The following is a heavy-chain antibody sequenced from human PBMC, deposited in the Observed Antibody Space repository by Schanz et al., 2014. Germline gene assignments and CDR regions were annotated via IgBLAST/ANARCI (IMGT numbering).Heavy chain of an antibody. CDR1: GYTFTGYS. D-gene: IGHD1-26*01. Sequence: QVQLVQSGAEVKKPGASVKVSCKASGYTFTGYSMHWVRQAPGQGLEWMGRINPNSGGTNYAQKFQGRVTMTRDTSISTVYMELTRLTFDDTAVYYCARGDSGTWNRGWFDPWGQGTLVTVSS. J-gene: IGHJ5*02. V-gene: IGHV1-2*06. CDR2: INPNSGGT. CDR3: ARGDSGTWNRGWFDP.